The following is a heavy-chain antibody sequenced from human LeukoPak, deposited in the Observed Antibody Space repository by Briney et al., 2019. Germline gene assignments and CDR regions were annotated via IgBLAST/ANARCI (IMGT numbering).Heavy chain of an antibody. CDR1: GVSINDYY. CDR2: ISHTEGT. CDR3: ARIRCGHSGSVCYNH. V-gene: IGHV4-34*01. Sequence: SETLSLTCGVFGVSINDYYWSWMRQSPGKGLEWIGEISHTEGTRYNPSLESRVTMSVGTSENQLSLKLIFVTAADTAVYYCARIRCGHSGSVCYNHWGLGTLVTVSS. D-gene: IGHD2-21*01. J-gene: IGHJ4*02.